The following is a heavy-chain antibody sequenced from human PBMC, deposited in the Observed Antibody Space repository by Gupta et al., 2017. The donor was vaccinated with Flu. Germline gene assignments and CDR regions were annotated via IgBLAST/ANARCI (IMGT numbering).Heavy chain of an antibody. J-gene: IGHJ4*02. CDR3: AKEEGPTYYYDSSGGY. V-gene: IGHV3-23*01. CDR2: ISGSGGST. Sequence: APGKGLEWVSAISGSGGSTYYADSVKGRFTISRDNSKNTVYLQMNSLRAEDTAVYDCAKEEGPTYYYDSSGGYWGQGTLVTVSS. D-gene: IGHD3-22*01.